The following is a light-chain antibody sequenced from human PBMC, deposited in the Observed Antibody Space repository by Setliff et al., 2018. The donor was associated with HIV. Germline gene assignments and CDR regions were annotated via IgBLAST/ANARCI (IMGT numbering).Light chain of an antibody. CDR1: GSDVATSKY. J-gene: IGLJ1*01. CDR2: DIV. CDR3: SIHRSRGYV. Sequence: QSALTQPASVSGSPGQSITISCTGTGSDVATSKYVSWYQQRPGKAPKLIIYDIVTRPSGVSNRFSGSKSGGTASLTISGLQAEDEADYYCSIHRSRGYVFGSGTKVTVL. V-gene: IGLV2-14*03.